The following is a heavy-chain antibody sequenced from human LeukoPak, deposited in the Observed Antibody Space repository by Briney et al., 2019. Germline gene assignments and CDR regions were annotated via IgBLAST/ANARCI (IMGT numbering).Heavy chain of an antibody. CDR1: GGSFSGYY. V-gene: IGHV4-34*01. J-gene: IGHJ6*02. CDR3: ARDQGYDTKRYYYYGMDV. D-gene: IGHD3-3*01. CDR2: INHSGST. Sequence: PSETLSLTCAVYGGSFSGYYWSWIRQPPGKGLEWIGEINHSGSTNYNPSLKSRVTISVDTSKNQFSLKLSSVTAADTAVYYCARDQGYDTKRYYYYGMDVWGQGTTVTVSS.